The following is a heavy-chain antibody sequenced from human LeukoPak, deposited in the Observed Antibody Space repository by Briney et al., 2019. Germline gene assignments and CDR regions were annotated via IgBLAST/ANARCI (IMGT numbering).Heavy chain of an antibody. J-gene: IGHJ5*02. V-gene: IGHV1-18*01. Sequence: ASVKVSCKASGYXFTNYGISWVRQAPGQGPEWLGWISDYSGHTNYAQKLQGRVTMTTDTSTSTAYMELRSLRSDDTAVYYCARDNHSGSWSWFDPWGQGTLVTVSS. CDR1: GYXFTNYG. CDR2: ISDYSGHT. D-gene: IGHD6-13*01. CDR3: ARDNHSGSWSWFDP.